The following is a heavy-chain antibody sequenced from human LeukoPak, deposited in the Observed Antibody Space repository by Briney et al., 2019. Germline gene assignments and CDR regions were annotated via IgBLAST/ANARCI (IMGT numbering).Heavy chain of an antibody. Sequence: PSETLSLTCTVSGGSISSYYWSWIRQPPGKGLEWIGYIYYSGSANYNPSLKSRVTISVDTSKNQFSLKLSSVTAADTAVYYCATSYDFPYYYMDVWGKGTTVTVSS. CDR1: GGSISSYY. J-gene: IGHJ6*03. CDR2: IYYSGSA. V-gene: IGHV4-59*08. D-gene: IGHD3-3*01. CDR3: ATSYDFPYYYMDV.